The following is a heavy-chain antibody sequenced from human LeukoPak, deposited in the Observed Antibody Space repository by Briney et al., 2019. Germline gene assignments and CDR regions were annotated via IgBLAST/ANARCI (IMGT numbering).Heavy chain of an antibody. Sequence: KSGGSLRLSCAASGFTFSSYSMNWIRQPPGKGLEWIGYIYYSGSTNYNPSLKSRVTISVDTSKNQFSLKLSSVTAADTAVYYCARAPTYYYGSGSYYYMDVWGKGTTVTVSS. J-gene: IGHJ6*03. D-gene: IGHD3-10*01. CDR2: IYYSGST. V-gene: IGHV4-59*01. CDR1: GFTFSSYS. CDR3: ARAPTYYYGSGSYYYMDV.